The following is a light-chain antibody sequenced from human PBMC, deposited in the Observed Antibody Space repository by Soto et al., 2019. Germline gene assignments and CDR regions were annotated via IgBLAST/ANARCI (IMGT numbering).Light chain of an antibody. J-gene: IGLJ3*02. CDR1: SSNIGAGYD. CDR3: CSYAGSYTWV. CDR2: GNS. Sequence: QSVLTQPPSVSGAPGQRVTISCTGSSSNIGAGYDVHWYQHLPGTAPKLLIYGNSNRPSGVPDRFSGSKSGTSASLAITGLQAEDEADYYCCSYAGSYTWVFGGGTKLTVL. V-gene: IGLV1-40*01.